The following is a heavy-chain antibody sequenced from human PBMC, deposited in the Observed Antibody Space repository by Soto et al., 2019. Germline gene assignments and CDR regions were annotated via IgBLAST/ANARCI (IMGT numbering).Heavy chain of an antibody. V-gene: IGHV1-58*02. CDR1: GFTFTSSA. D-gene: IGHD3-3*01. CDR3: AAVSPPSLRFSPDP. CDR2: IVVGSGNT. J-gene: IGHJ5*02. Sequence: ASVKVSCKASGFTFTSSAMQWVRQARGQRLEWIGWIVVGSGNTNYAQKFQERVTITRDMSTSTAYMELSSLRSEDTAVYYCAAVSPPSLRFSPDPWGQGTLVTVSS.